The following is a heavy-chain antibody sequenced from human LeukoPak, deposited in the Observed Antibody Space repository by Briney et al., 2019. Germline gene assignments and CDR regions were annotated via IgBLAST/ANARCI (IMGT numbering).Heavy chain of an antibody. CDR2: IIPIFGTA. J-gene: IGHJ4*02. CDR3: ARVMVAATHPDY. CDR1: GGTFSSYA. Sequence: ASVKVSCKASGGTFSSYAISWVRQALGQGLEWMGGIIPIFGTANYAQKFQGRVTITADESTSTAYMELSSLRSEDTAVYYCARVMVAATHPDYWGQGTLVTVSS. V-gene: IGHV1-69*13. D-gene: IGHD2-15*01.